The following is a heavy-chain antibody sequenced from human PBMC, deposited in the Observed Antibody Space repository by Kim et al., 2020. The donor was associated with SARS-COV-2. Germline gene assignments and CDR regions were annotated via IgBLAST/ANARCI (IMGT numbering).Heavy chain of an antibody. J-gene: IGHJ4*02. V-gene: IGHV1-69*01. CDR2: TA. CDR3: ARDRSGPFDY. D-gene: IGHD2-8*02. Sequence: TANYAQKFQGRVTITADESTSTAYMELSSLRSEDTAVYYCARDRSGPFDYWGQGTLVTVSS.